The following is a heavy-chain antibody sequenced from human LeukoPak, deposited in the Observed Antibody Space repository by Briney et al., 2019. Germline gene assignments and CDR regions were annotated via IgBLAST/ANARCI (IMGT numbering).Heavy chain of an antibody. CDR1: GFTFSSYA. CDR2: ISYDGSNK. J-gene: IGHJ4*02. Sequence: GGSLRLSCAASGFTFSSYAMHWVRQAPGKGLEWVAVISYDGSNKYYADSVKGRFTISRDNSKNTLYLQMNSLRPEDTAVYYCARADTATFDYWGQGTLVTVSS. V-gene: IGHV3-30*04. CDR3: ARADTATFDY. D-gene: IGHD5-18*01.